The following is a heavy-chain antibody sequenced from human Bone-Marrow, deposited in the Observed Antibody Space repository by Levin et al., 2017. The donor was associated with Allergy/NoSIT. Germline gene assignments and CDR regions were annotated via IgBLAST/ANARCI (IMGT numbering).Heavy chain of an antibody. D-gene: IGHD2-2*01. Sequence: GGSLRLSCAASGFSFSTFPLHWVRQAPGKGLEWVSLISVDGTAQYYADAVKGRFTISRDNSKNTLYLQMNSLTPEDTAVYFCARDKVGQLYGMDVWGQGTTVSVS. CDR3: ARDKVGQLYGMDV. CDR1: GFSFSTFP. V-gene: IGHV3-30-3*01. J-gene: IGHJ6*02. CDR2: ISVDGTAQ.